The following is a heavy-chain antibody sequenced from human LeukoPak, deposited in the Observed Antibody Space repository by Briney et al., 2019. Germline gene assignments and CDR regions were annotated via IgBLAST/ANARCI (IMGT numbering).Heavy chain of an antibody. V-gene: IGHV1-24*01. J-gene: IGHJ3*02. CDR1: GYTLTELS. CDR3: ATDSQQLWLRWYAFDI. D-gene: IGHD5-18*01. Sequence: GASVKVSCKVSGYTLTELSMHWVRQAPGKGLEWMGGFDPEDGETIYAQKFQGRVTMTEDTSTDTAYMELSSLRSEDTAVYYCATDSQQLWLRWYAFDIWGQGTMVTVSS. CDR2: FDPEDGET.